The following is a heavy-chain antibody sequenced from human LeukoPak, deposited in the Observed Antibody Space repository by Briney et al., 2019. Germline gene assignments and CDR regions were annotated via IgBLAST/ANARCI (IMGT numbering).Heavy chain of an antibody. CDR1: GFTFSSYA. J-gene: IGHJ3*02. V-gene: IGHV3-23*01. D-gene: IGHD6-13*01. Sequence: GGSLRLSCAASGFTFSSYAMSWVRQAPGKGLEWVSAISGSGGSTYYADSVKGRFTVSRENAKNSLYLQMNSLRAGDTAVYYCARESSSSSTGAFDIWGQGTMVTVSS. CDR3: ARESSSSSTGAFDI. CDR2: ISGSGGST.